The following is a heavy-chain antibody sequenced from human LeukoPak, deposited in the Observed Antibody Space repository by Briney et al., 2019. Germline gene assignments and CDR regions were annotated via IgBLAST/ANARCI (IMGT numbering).Heavy chain of an antibody. CDR2: IYSGGTT. J-gene: IGHJ6*03. Sequence: PGGSLRLSCAASGFTVSRNYMTWVRQAPGKGLEWVSVIYSGGTTYSADSVKGRFTMSRDNSKNTLYLQMNSLRAEDTAVYYCARERSSTSNYYYYYYYMDVWGKGTTVTVSS. CDR3: ARERSSTSNYYYYYYYMDV. CDR1: GFTVSRNY. V-gene: IGHV3-66*02. D-gene: IGHD2-2*01.